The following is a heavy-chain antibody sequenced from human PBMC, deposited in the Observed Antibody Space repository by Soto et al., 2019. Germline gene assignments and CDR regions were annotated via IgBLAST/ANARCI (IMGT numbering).Heavy chain of an antibody. J-gene: IGHJ4*02. V-gene: IGHV4-39*01. D-gene: IGHD3-3*01. CDR1: GGSIRSSSYY. Sequence: QLQLQESGPGLVKPSETLSLTCTVSGGSIRSSSYYWGWIRQPPGKGLEWIGSIYYSGSTYYNPSLKSRVTISGDTSKNQFSLKLSSVTAADTAVYYCARHPSYYDFWSGYFDYWGQGTLVTVSS. CDR3: ARHPSYYDFWSGYFDY. CDR2: IYYSGST.